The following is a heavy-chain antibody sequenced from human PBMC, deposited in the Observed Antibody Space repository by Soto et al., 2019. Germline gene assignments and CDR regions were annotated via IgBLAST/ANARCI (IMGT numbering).Heavy chain of an antibody. CDR2: IHPSGST. D-gene: IGHD5-18*01. V-gene: IGHV4-34*01. J-gene: IGHJ4*02. CDR1: GGSLSGYY. CDR3: ARGLDRAKTGY. Sequence: SETLSLTCGVYGGSLSGYYWSWIRQPPGKGLEWIGEIHPSGSTNYNPSLKSRVTMSLDTSKTQFSLELASVTVADTAAYYCARGLDRAKTGYWGQGTLVTVSS.